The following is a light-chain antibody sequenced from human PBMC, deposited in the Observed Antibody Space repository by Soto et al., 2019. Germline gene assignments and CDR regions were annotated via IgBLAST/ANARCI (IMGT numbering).Light chain of an antibody. V-gene: IGKV4-1*01. Sequence: DIVMTQSPESLAVTLGERATIKCESSQTVFCSTSNKNYLAWYQQRPGQPPKLLIYWASIRESGVPERFSGSGSGTHFTLTINSLQAEDVAVYYCQQYYNAPRTFGQGTKVDIK. J-gene: IGKJ1*01. CDR3: QQYYNAPRT. CDR1: QTVFCSTSNKNY. CDR2: WAS.